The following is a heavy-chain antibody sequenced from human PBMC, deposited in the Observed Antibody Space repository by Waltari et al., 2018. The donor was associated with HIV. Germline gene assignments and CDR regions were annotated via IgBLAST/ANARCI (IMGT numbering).Heavy chain of an antibody. Sequence: QVQLQESGPGLVKPPERLSLTWSVSGYYISSGYYWGWLRQPPGKGLEGMGDIYHSGSSYYHPSLESRVTISVDTSKNQFALKVSSMTAADTALYYCATIRAVAGSYYFDSWGQGILVTVSS. CDR3: ATIRAVAGSYYFDS. CDR2: IYHSGSS. J-gene: IGHJ4*02. D-gene: IGHD6-19*01. V-gene: IGHV4-38-2*02. CDR1: GYYISSGYY.